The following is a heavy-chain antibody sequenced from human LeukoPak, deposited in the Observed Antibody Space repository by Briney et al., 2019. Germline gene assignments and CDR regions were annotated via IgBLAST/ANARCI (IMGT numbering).Heavy chain of an antibody. V-gene: IGHV3-66*01. Sequence: PGGSLRLSCAASGFTVSRNYMTWVRQAPGKGLEWVSVIYSGGSTYYADSVKGRFTISRDNSKNTLYLQMNSLRAEDTAVYYCAKGCSSTSCYADEVYWGQGTLVTVSS. CDR2: IYSGGST. CDR3: AKGCSSTSCYADEVY. J-gene: IGHJ4*02. CDR1: GFTVSRNY. D-gene: IGHD2-2*01.